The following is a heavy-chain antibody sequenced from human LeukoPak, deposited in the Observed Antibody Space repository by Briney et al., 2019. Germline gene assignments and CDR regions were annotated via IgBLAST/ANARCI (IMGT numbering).Heavy chain of an antibody. V-gene: IGHV3-48*04. D-gene: IGHD1-26*01. Sequence: PGGFLRLSCEASGVTFRTDSMNWVRQAPGKGLEWLSYVNSDSRTKHYADSVEGRFTISRDNAKNSLYLQMNSLRADDTAVYYCARDVPTIVGALDYWGQGTLVTVSS. CDR2: VNSDSRTK. CDR3: ARDVPTIVGALDY. J-gene: IGHJ4*02. CDR1: GVTFRTDS.